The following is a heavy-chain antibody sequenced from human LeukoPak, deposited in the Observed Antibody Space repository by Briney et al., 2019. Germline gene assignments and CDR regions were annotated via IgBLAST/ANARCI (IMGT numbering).Heavy chain of an antibody. CDR2: ISSSSSYI. Sequence: GGSLRLSCAASGFTFSSYSMNWVRQAPGKGLEWVSSISSSSSYIYYADSVKGRFTISRDNAKNSLYLQMNSLRAEDTAVYYCAREGRGRTSSNGYFDYWGQGTLVTVSS. CDR3: AREGRGRTSSNGYFDY. D-gene: IGHD2-2*01. V-gene: IGHV3-21*01. CDR1: GFTFSSYS. J-gene: IGHJ4*02.